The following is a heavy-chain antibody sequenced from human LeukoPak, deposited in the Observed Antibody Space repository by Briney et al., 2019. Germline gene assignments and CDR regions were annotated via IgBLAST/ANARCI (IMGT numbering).Heavy chain of an antibody. CDR2: INPNSGDT. Sequence: ASVKVSCKASGYTFTAYYMHWVRQAPGQGLEWMGWINPNSGDTNSSQKLQDRVTLTRDTSISTAYMELSSLTSDDTAVYYRARAYGSGTSYHPDYWGQGTLVTVSS. J-gene: IGHJ4*02. CDR3: ARAYGSGTSYHPDY. D-gene: IGHD3-10*01. V-gene: IGHV1-2*02. CDR1: GYTFTAYY.